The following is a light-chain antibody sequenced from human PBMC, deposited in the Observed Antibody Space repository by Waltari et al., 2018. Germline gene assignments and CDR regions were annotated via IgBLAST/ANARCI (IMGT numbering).Light chain of an antibody. V-gene: IGLV3-10*01. Sequence: SNELTQPPSVSVSPGQTARITCSGDALPTKYASWYQQTSGQAPVLVIYEDITRPSGIPERFSGSSSGTVATLTIRGAQVEDEADYYCHSLNSVGNGYVFGTGTKFTVL. CDR2: EDI. J-gene: IGLJ1*01. CDR3: HSLNSVGNGYV. CDR1: ALPTKY.